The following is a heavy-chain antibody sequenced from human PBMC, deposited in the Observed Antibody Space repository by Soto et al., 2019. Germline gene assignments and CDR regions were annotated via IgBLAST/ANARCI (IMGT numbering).Heavy chain of an antibody. D-gene: IGHD2-21*01. CDR2: IIPIPDIT. V-gene: IGHV1-69*02. Sequence: GASVKVSCKAPGGTFSTYIISWVRQAPGQGLEWMGRIIPIPDITNYAQKFQGRVTVTADRSTSTAYMELTSLKSEDTAVYYCARVPPRPPFCVASDWGQGTLVTVSS. CDR3: ARVPPRPPFCVASD. CDR1: GGTFSTYI. J-gene: IGHJ4*02.